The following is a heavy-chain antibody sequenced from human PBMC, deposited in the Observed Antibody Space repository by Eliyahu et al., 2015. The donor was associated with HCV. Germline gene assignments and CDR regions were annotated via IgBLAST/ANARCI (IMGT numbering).Heavy chain of an antibody. J-gene: IGHJ4*02. V-gene: IGHV3-48*01. Sequence: EVQLVESGGGLVQPGGSLRLSCAASGFTFSSYSMNWVRQAPGKGLEGVSYISSSSSTIYYADSVKGRFTISRDNAKNSLYLQMNSLRAEDTAVYYCASYSSSGHDYWGQGTLVTVSS. CDR3: ASYSSSGHDY. CDR2: ISSSSSTI. D-gene: IGHD6-13*01. CDR1: GFTFSSYS.